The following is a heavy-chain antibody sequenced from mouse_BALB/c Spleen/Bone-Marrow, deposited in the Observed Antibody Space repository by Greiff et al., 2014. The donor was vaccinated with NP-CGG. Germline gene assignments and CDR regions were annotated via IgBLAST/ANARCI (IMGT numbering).Heavy chain of an antibody. D-gene: IGHD1-2*01. CDR1: GFSLTSYG. CDR2: IWAGGST. Sequence: VQLVESGPGLVAPSQSLSITCTVSGFSLTSYGVHWVRQPPGKGLEWLGVIWAGGSTNYNSTLMSRLSISKDNSKSQVFLKMNSLQPDATAMYYCARYYYGFLNYWGQGTTLTVSS. CDR3: ARYYYGFLNY. J-gene: IGHJ2*01. V-gene: IGHV2-9*02.